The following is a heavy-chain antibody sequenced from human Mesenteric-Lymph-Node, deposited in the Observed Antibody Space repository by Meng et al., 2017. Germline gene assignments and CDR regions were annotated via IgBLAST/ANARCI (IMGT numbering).Heavy chain of an antibody. Sequence: ASVKVSSKASGYTFTSYYMHWVRQAPGQRVQGMGIINPSGGSTSYAQKLQVRVTMTRDTSTSTVYMSLSSLRSEDTAVYYCARDGIGIAAGHFDYWGQGTLVTVSS. CDR2: INPSGGST. J-gene: IGHJ4*02. D-gene: IGHD6-6*01. V-gene: IGHV1-46*01. CDR1: GYTFTSYY. CDR3: ARDGIGIAAGHFDY.